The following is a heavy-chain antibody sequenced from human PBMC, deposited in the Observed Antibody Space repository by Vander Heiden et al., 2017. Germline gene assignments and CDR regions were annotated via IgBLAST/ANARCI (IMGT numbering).Heavy chain of an antibody. CDR2: IDNSGST. CDR1: GGSLSSYF. J-gene: IGHJ6*02. V-gene: IGHV4-59*01. D-gene: IGHD2-2*01. Sequence: QLQLQESGPGLVTPSETLSLTCSVSGGSLSSYFWSWIRQPPGKGLEWIGYIDNSGSTDYNPSLKSRVTISRDTSKNQVSLKLNAVTAADTAVYYCVRDRFVAVPTAAQHYYGMDVWGQGTTVTVSS. CDR3: VRDRFVAVPTAAQHYYGMDV.